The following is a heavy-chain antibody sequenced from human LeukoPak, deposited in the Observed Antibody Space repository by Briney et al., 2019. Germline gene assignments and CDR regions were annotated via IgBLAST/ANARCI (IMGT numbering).Heavy chain of an antibody. CDR3: ARDVAYYDSTGHPIGYMDV. CDR2: IYTSGST. CDR1: GGSISSGSYY. Sequence: SQTLSLTSTVSGGSISSGSYYLSWIRQPAGKGLEWIGRIYTSGSTNYNPSLKSRVTISVDTSKNQFSLKLSSVTAADTAVYYCARDVAYYDSTGHPIGYMDVWGKGTTVTVSS. J-gene: IGHJ6*03. D-gene: IGHD3-22*01. V-gene: IGHV4-61*02.